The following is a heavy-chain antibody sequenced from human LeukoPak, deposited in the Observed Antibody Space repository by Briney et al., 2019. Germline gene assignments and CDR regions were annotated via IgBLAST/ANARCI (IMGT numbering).Heavy chain of an antibody. D-gene: IGHD3-16*01. V-gene: IGHV4-61*02. CDR1: GGSISSGSYY. J-gene: IGHJ3*02. CDR3: ARDLGGPETPHLTLGILAFDI. CDR2: IYTSGST. Sequence: PSETLSLTCTVSGGSISSGSYYWSWIRQPAGKGLEWIGRIYTSGSTNYNPSLKSRVTISVDTSKNQFSLKLSSVTAADPAVYSCARDLGGPETPHLTLGILAFDIWGQGTMVTVSS.